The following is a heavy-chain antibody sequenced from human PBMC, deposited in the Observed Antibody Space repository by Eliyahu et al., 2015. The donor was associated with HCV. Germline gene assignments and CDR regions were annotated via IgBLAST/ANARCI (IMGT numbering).Heavy chain of an antibody. Sequence: EVQLVESGGGLVKPGGSLRLSCAASGFTFSSYSMNWVRQAPGKGLEWVSSISSSSSYIYYADSVKGRFTISRDNAKNSLYLQMNSLRAEDTAVYYCARDQRVVVPLDAFDIWGQGTMVTVSS. CDR3: ARDQRVVVPLDAFDI. CDR2: ISSSSSYI. D-gene: IGHD3-22*01. J-gene: IGHJ3*02. CDR1: GFTFSSYS. V-gene: IGHV3-21*01.